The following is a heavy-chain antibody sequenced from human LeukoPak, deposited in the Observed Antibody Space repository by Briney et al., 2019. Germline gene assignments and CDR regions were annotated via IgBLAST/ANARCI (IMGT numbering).Heavy chain of an antibody. CDR3: ATSSGSTGGLVDY. V-gene: IGHV4-34*01. J-gene: IGHJ4*02. Sequence: SETLSLTCAVYGGSFSGYYWSWIRQPPGKGLEWIGEINHSGSTNYNPSLKSRVTMSVDTSKNQFSLKLSSVTAADTAVYYCATSSGSTGGLVDYWGQGTLVTVSS. D-gene: IGHD1-26*01. CDR2: INHSGST. CDR1: GGSFSGYY.